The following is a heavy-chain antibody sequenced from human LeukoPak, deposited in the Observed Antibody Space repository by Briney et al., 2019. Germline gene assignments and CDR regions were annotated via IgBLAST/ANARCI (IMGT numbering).Heavy chain of an antibody. CDR3: ARDNSHYSKPFDY. Sequence: KPSETLSLTCTVSGGSIRDNNYWAWIRQPPGKGLEWIGSMFYTGTTYYNPSLKSRVTISVDTSKNHFSLKLSSVTAADTAVYYCARDNSHYSKPFDYWGQGTLVTVSS. D-gene: IGHD3-22*01. V-gene: IGHV4-39*02. J-gene: IGHJ4*02. CDR2: MFYTGTT. CDR1: GGSIRDNNY.